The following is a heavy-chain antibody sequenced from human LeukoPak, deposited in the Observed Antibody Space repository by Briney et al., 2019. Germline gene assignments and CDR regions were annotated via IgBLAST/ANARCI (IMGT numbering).Heavy chain of an antibody. V-gene: IGHV3-23*01. Sequence: GGSLRLSCAASGFTFSSYAVSWVRQAPGKGLEWVSAITASGFSTYYADSVQGRFTISRDNSKNTLYLQMNSLRAEDTAVYYCAKATSRHYFDYWGQGTLVTVSS. CDR2: ITASGFST. D-gene: IGHD4-11*01. CDR3: AKATSRHYFDY. CDR1: GFTFSSYA. J-gene: IGHJ4*02.